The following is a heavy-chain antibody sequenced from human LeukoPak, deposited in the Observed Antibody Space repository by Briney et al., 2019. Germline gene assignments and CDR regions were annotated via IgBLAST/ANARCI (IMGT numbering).Heavy chain of an antibody. V-gene: IGHV4-39*07. D-gene: IGHD3-9*01. Sequence: SETLSLTCTVSGGSISTSNYYWGWIRQPPGKGLEWIGNIFYSGSTYYSPSLKSRVTISLDTSRNQFSLKLSSVTAADTAVYYCARRSKLRYFDWLLDRGWFDPWGQGTLVTVSS. CDR1: GGSISTSNYY. J-gene: IGHJ5*02. CDR3: ARRSKLRYFDWLLDRGWFDP. CDR2: IFYSGST.